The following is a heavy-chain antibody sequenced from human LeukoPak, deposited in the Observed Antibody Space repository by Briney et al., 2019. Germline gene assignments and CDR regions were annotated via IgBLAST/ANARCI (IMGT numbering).Heavy chain of an antibody. CDR3: ARGTISGFDY. CDR2: ISYDGSNK. V-gene: IGHV3-30-3*01. CDR1: GFTFSSYA. Sequence: GRSLRLSCAASGFTFSSYAMHWVRQAPGKGLEWVAVISYDGSNKYYADSVKGRFTISRDNSKNTLYLQMNSLRAEDTAVYYCARGTISGFDYWGQGTLVTVSS. J-gene: IGHJ4*02. D-gene: IGHD3-9*01.